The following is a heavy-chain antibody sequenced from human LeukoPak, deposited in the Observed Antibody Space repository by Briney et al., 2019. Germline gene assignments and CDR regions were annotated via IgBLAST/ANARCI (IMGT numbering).Heavy chain of an antibody. D-gene: IGHD5-18*01. CDR2: IYYSGST. CDR3: ARDGPGYSYVFDI. V-gene: IGHV4-59*01. CDR1: GGSISSYY. J-gene: IGHJ3*02. Sequence: PSETLSLTCTVSGGSISSYYWSWIRQPPGKGLEWIGYIYYSGSTNYNPSLKSRVTISVDTSKNQFSLKLSSVTAADTAVYYCARDGPGYSYVFDIWGQGTMVTVSS.